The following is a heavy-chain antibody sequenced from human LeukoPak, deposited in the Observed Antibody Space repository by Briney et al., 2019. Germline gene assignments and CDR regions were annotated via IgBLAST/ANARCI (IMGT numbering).Heavy chain of an antibody. Sequence: GGSLRLSCAASGFTFSTYNMNWVRQAPGKGLEWVSSITSGGGYTYYADSVKGRFTTSRDNAKNSLSLRLDSLRAEDTAVYYCARGHYDVLTSSYKWTPDYWGQGTLVTVSS. CDR1: GFTFSTYN. CDR2: ITSGGGYT. D-gene: IGHD3-9*01. J-gene: IGHJ4*02. V-gene: IGHV3-21*06. CDR3: ARGHYDVLTSSYKWTPDY.